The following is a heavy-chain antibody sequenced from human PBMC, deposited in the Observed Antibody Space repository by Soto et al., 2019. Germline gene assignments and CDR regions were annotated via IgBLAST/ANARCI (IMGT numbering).Heavy chain of an antibody. D-gene: IGHD3-22*01. CDR2: INAYNGNT. CDR1: GFTFTGYS. J-gene: IGHJ5*02. CDR3: ARGADYDSSGIRLNWFDP. V-gene: IGHV1-18*04. Sequence: EVSVKVSCKASGFTFTGYSMHWVRQAPGKGLEWMGWINAYNGNTSYAQKLQGRVTMTTDTSTSTAYMELRSLRSDDTAVYYCARGADYDSSGIRLNWFDPWGQGTLVTVS.